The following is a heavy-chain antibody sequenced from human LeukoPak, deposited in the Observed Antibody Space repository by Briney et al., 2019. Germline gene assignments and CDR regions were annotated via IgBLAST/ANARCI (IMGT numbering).Heavy chain of an antibody. D-gene: IGHD1-26*01. J-gene: IGHJ5*02. CDR3: VRGVGVSRFNYFDP. Sequence: GGSLTLSCAASGFTFRCFGMDWVRQAPGKGVGWVAVIWYDASNKYYADSVKGRFTISKNNSKNTPYLQMNSLRDDDTAVYYCVRGVGVSRFNYFDPWGRGTLVTVSS. CDR1: GFTFRCFG. V-gene: IGHV3-33*01. CDR2: IWYDASNK.